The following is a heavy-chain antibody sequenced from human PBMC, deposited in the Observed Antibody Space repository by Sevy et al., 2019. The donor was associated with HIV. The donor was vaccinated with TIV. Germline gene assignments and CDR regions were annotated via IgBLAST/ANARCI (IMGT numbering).Heavy chain of an antibody. Sequence: GGSLRLSCAASGFTFSASTIKWVRQAPGKGLEWISSISSSGSYIHYADSVKGRFTISRDNAKSSLYLQLNGLRAEDTAVYYCARGASVAGRGGFDFWGQGTLVTVSS. CDR3: ARGASVAGRGGFDF. J-gene: IGHJ4*02. CDR1: GFTFSAST. V-gene: IGHV3-21*01. D-gene: IGHD6-19*01. CDR2: ISSSGSYI.